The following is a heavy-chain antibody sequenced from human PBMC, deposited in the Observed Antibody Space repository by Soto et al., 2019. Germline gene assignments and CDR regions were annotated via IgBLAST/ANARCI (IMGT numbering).Heavy chain of an antibody. Sequence: QLQLQESGPGLVKPSETLSLTCTVSGGSISSSSYYWGWIRQPPGKGLEWIGSIYYSGSTYYNPSLKSRVTISVDTSKNQFSLKLSSVTAADTAVYYCARHNDSSWYLPSWYFDLWGRGTLVTVSS. D-gene: IGHD6-13*01. CDR3: ARHNDSSWYLPSWYFDL. CDR1: GGSISSSSYY. J-gene: IGHJ2*01. V-gene: IGHV4-39*01. CDR2: IYYSGST.